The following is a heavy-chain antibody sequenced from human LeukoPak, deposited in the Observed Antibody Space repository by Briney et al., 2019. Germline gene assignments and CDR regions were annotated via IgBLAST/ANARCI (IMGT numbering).Heavy chain of an antibody. D-gene: IGHD3-22*01. Sequence: GGSLRLSCAASGFTVSSNYINWVRQAPGKGLEWVSLIYSGGSTYYADSVKGRFTISRDNSKNTLYLQMNSLRAEDTAVYYCARDQNYDSSGYGYYFDYWGQGTLVTVSS. CDR3: ARDQNYDSSGYGYYFDY. V-gene: IGHV3-66*01. J-gene: IGHJ4*02. CDR2: IYSGGST. CDR1: GFTVSSNY.